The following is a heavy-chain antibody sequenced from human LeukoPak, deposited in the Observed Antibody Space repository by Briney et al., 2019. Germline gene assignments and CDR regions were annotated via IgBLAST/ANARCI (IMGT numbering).Heavy chain of an antibody. J-gene: IGHJ4*02. D-gene: IGHD2-15*01. CDR1: GFTVSSNP. CDR3: SRRAGEYSHPYDY. CDR2: IYSGGDT. Sequence: GGSLRLSCTVSGFTVSSNPRSWVRQAPGKGLEWVSFIYSGGDTHYSDSVKGRFTISRDSSKNTLYLQMNSLRAEDTAIYYCSRRAGEYSHPYDYWGQGTLVTVSS. V-gene: IGHV3-53*01.